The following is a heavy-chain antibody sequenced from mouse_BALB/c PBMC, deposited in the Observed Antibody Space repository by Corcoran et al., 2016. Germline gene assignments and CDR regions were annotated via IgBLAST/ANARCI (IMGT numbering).Heavy chain of an antibody. V-gene: IGHV1-18*01. J-gene: IGHJ2*01. CDR2: INPYNGGT. Sequence: EVQLQQSGPELVKPGASMKISCKASGYSFTGYTMNWVKQSHGMNLEWIGLINPYNGGTSYNQKFKGKATLTVDKSSSTAYMELLSLTSEDSAVYYCARAGGNSPFDYWGQGTTLTVSS. D-gene: IGHD2-1*01. CDR1: GYSFTGYT. CDR3: ARAGGNSPFDY.